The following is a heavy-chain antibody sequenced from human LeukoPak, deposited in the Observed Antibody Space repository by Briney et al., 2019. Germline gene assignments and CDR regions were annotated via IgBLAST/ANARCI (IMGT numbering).Heavy chain of an antibody. CDR2: INHSGST. D-gene: IGHD3-22*01. Sequence: SETLSLTCAVYGGSFSGYYWSWIRQPPGKGLEWIGEINHSGSTNYNPSLKSRVTISVDTSKNQFSLKLSSVTAADTAVYYCAILYYYDSSGYYHWGQGTLVTVSS. J-gene: IGHJ5*02. CDR3: AILYYYDSSGYYH. V-gene: IGHV4-34*01. CDR1: GGSFSGYY.